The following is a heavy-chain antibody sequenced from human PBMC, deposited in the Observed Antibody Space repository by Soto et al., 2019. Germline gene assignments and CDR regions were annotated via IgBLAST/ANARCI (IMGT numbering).Heavy chain of an antibody. CDR3: ARDLATYYDFWSGYYTGFRTYYYYGMDV. V-gene: IGHV1-46*01. Sequence: ASVKVSCKASGYTFTSYYMHWVRQAPGQGLEWMGIINPSGGSTSYAQKFQGRVTMTRDTSTSTVYMELSSLRSEDTAVYYCARDLATYYDFWSGYYTGFRTYYYYGMDVWGQGTTVTVSS. D-gene: IGHD3-3*01. CDR1: GYTFTSYY. CDR2: INPSGGST. J-gene: IGHJ6*02.